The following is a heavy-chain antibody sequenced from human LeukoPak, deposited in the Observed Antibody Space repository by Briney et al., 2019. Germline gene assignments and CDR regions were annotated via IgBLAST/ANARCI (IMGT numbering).Heavy chain of an antibody. D-gene: IGHD3-16*01. J-gene: IGHJ4*02. Sequence: GGSLRLSCAASGFTFSSYWVHWVRQAPGRGLVWVSRINPDGSTTNYADSVKGRFTISRDNAKNTLYLQMNSLRAEDTAVYYCAKWGTTRECDYWGQGTLVTVSS. CDR2: INPDGSTT. CDR1: GFTFSSYW. V-gene: IGHV3-74*01. CDR3: AKWGTTRECDY.